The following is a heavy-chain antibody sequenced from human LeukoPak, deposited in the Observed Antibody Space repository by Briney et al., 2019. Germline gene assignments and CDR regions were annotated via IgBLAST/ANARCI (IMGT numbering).Heavy chain of an antibody. Sequence: SQTLSLTCAISGDSVSSSSAAWNWIRQSPSRGLEWLGRTYYRSKWYNEYATSVRSRITINPDTSKNQFSLQLNSVTPEDTAVYYCARVGQRSNYYDSSGYRDWGQGTLVTVSS. J-gene: IGHJ4*02. V-gene: IGHV6-1*01. D-gene: IGHD3-22*01. CDR1: GDSVSSSSAA. CDR3: ARVGQRSNYYDSSGYRD. CDR2: TYYRSKWYN.